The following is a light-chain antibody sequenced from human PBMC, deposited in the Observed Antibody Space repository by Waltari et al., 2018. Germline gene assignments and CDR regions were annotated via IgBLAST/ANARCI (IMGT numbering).Light chain of an antibody. CDR3: QKYYTTPIT. J-gene: IGKJ5*01. Sequence: DIVMTQSPDSLAVSLGERATINCKSSQSVLYSSNNKNYLAWYQQKPGQPPKLLIYWASTREAGVPDRFSGSGSGTDFTLTIISLQAEDVAVYYCQKYYTTPITFGQGTRLEIK. CDR2: WAS. CDR1: QSVLYSSNNKNY. V-gene: IGKV4-1*01.